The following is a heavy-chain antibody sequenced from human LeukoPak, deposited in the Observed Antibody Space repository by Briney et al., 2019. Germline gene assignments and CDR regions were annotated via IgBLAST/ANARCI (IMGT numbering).Heavy chain of an antibody. Sequence: PGGSLRLSCAASGFTFSDYYMSWIREAPGKGLERVSYISSSGSTIYYADSVKGRFTISRDNAKNSLYLQMNSLRAEDTAVYYCARGYNDYGDYVVPFDYWGQGTLVTVSS. D-gene: IGHD4-17*01. V-gene: IGHV3-11*01. CDR1: GFTFSDYY. J-gene: IGHJ4*02. CDR3: ARGYNDYGDYVVPFDY. CDR2: ISSSGSTI.